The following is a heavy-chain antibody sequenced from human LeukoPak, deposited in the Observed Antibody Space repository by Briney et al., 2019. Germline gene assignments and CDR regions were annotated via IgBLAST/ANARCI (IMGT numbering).Heavy chain of an antibody. V-gene: IGHV3-48*03. Sequence: GGSLRLSCAASGLTISSYEMSWVRQAAGKGLEWISYISSSGSTIFYSDSVEGRFTISRDNAKNSLDLQMNSLTAEDTAVYYCARGGARGDYNERYYFDYWGQGTLVTVSS. CDR3: ARGGARGDYNERYYFDY. J-gene: IGHJ4*02. CDR2: ISSSGSTI. D-gene: IGHD3-22*01. CDR1: GLTISSYE.